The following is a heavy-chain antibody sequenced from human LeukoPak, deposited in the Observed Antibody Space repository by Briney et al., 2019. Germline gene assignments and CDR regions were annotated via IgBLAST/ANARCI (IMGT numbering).Heavy chain of an antibody. CDR2: IKQDGGER. D-gene: IGHD6-6*01. J-gene: IGHJ4*02. Sequence: PGGSLRLSCAVSGFTFSSYWMSWVRQAPGKGLEWVANIKQDGGERFYVDSVKGRFTISRDNAKNSLYLQMNSLRVEDTAVYYCARRRFHSSSSEGFDYWGQGTLVTVSS. CDR1: GFTFSSYW. CDR3: ARRRFHSSSSEGFDY. V-gene: IGHV3-7*01.